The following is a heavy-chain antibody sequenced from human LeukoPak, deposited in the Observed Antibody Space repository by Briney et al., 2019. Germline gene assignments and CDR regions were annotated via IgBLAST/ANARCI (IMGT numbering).Heavy chain of an antibody. J-gene: IGHJ3*02. D-gene: IGHD6-13*01. V-gene: IGHV3-9*01. CDR1: GFTFSSYA. Sequence: QTGGSLRLSCAASGFTFSSYAMHWVRQAPGKGLEWVSGISWNSGSIGYADSVKGRFTISRDNAKNSLYLQMNSLRAEDTAVYYCARVVAAATRAFDIWGQGTMVTVSS. CDR3: ARVVAAATRAFDI. CDR2: ISWNSGSI.